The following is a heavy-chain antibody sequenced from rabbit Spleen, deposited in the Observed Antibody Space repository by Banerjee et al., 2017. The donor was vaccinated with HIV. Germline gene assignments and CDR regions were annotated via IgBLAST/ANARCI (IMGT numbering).Heavy chain of an antibody. V-gene: IGHV1S45*01. CDR3: ARSDAGSASWYYFAL. Sequence: QQQLEESGGGLVKPEGSLTLTCTASGFSFGSGYWICWVRQAPGKGPEWIACIYGGSSGSTYYASWAKGRFTISKTSSTTVTLQMTSLTAADTATYFCARSDAGSASWYYFALWGPGTLVTVS. J-gene: IGHJ4*01. D-gene: IGHD4-2*01. CDR2: IYGGSSGST. CDR1: GFSFGSGYW.